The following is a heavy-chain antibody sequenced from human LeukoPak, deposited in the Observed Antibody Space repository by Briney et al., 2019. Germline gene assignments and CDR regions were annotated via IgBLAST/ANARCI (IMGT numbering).Heavy chain of an antibody. V-gene: IGHV3-33*05. Sequence: GGSPRLSCAASGFTFSNYDMYWVRQAPGRGLDWVAVVSYDGSDKYYADSVKGRFTISRDNSKNTLYLQMTGLRVEDTAVYYCARDSRGPDYWGQGALVTVSS. CDR1: GFTFSNYD. CDR2: VSYDGSDK. CDR3: ARDSRGPDY. J-gene: IGHJ4*02. D-gene: IGHD3-22*01.